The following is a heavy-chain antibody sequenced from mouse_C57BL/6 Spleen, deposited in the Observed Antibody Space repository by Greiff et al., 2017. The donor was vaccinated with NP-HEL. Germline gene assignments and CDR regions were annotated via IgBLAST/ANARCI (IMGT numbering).Heavy chain of an antibody. CDR2: IYPGSGST. CDR1: GYTFTSYW. CDR3: ARSLLRYLNWYFDV. V-gene: IGHV1-55*01. Sequence: QVQLQQSGAELVKPGASVKMSCKASGYTFTSYWITWVKQRPGQGLEWIGDIYPGSGSTNYNEKFKSKATLTVDTSSSTAYMQLSSLTSEDSAVYYCARSLLRYLNWYFDVWGTGTTVTVSS. D-gene: IGHD1-1*01. J-gene: IGHJ1*03.